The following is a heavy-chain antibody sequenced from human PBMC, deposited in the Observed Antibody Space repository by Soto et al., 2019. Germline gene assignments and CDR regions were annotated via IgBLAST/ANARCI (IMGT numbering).Heavy chain of an antibody. CDR3: ARDPRYYYDSRDAFDI. V-gene: IGHV3-48*03. Sequence: HPGGSLRLSCAASGFTFSSYEMNWVRQAPGKGLEWVSYISSSGSTIYYADSVKGRFTISRDNAKNSLYLQMNSLRAEDTAVYYCARDPRYYYDSRDAFDIWGQGTMVTVSS. D-gene: IGHD3-22*01. J-gene: IGHJ3*02. CDR1: GFTFSSYE. CDR2: ISSSGSTI.